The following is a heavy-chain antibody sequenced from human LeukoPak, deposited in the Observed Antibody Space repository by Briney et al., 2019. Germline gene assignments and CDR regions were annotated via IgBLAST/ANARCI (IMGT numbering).Heavy chain of an antibody. J-gene: IGHJ4*02. CDR2: ISGSGSTI. CDR1: GFTFSSYE. D-gene: IGHD4-17*01. V-gene: IGHV3-48*03. CDR3: ARTSYGDYAASVDY. Sequence: PGGSLRLSCAASGFTFSSYEMNWVRQAPGKGLEWVSHISGSGSTIYYADSEKGRSTISRDNAKNSLSLQMNSLRAEDTAVYYCARTSYGDYAASVDYWGQGTLVTVSS.